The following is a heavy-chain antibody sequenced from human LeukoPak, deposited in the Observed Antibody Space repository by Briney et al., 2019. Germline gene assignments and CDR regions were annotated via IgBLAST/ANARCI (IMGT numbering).Heavy chain of an antibody. V-gene: IGHV4-39*07. J-gene: IGHJ4*02. CDR1: GGSISSSSYY. D-gene: IGHD2-2*03. CDR3: ARGGYCSSTSCYAFDY. Sequence: SETLSLTCTVFGGSISSSSYYWGWIRQPPGKGLEWIGSIYYSGSTYYNPSLKSRVTISVDTSKNQFSLKLSSVTAADTAVYYCARGGYCSSTSCYAFDYWGQGTLVTVSS. CDR2: IYYSGST.